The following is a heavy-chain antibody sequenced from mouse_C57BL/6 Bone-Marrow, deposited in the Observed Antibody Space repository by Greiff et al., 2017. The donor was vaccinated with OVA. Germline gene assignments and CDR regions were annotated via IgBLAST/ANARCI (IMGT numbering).Heavy chain of an antibody. Sequence: EVKLVESGPGLVKPSQSLSLTCSVTGYSITSGYYWNWIRQFPGNKLEWMGYISYDGSNNYNPSLKNRISITRDTSKNQFFLKLNSVTTEDTATYYCAREGCYYYGSYWYFDVWGTGTTVTVSS. CDR1: GYSITSGYY. J-gene: IGHJ1*03. D-gene: IGHD1-1*01. V-gene: IGHV3-6*01. CDR2: ISYDGSN. CDR3: AREGCYYYGSYWYFDV.